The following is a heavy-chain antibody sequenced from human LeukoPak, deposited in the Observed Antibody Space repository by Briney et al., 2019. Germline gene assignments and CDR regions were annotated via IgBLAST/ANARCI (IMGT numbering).Heavy chain of an antibody. CDR3: ARSTYYYGSGISLGAFDI. V-gene: IGHV1-18*01. D-gene: IGHD3-10*01. J-gene: IGHJ3*02. CDR1: GYTFTSYG. Sequence: ASVKVSCTASGYTFTSYGISWVRQAPGQGLEWMGWISAYNGNTNYAQKLQGRVTMTTDTSTSTAYMELRRLRSDDTAVYYCARSTYYYGSGISLGAFDIWGQGTMVTVSS. CDR2: ISAYNGNT.